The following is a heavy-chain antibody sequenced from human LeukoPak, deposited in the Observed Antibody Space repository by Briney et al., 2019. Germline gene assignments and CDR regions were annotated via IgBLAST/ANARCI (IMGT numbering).Heavy chain of an antibody. V-gene: IGHV3-21*01. CDR1: GFTFSSYS. D-gene: IGHD3-3*01. CDR2: ISSSSSYI. CDR3: ARGLTRGRAIFGVVRNWFDP. J-gene: IGHJ5*02. Sequence: KPGGSLRLSCAASGFTFSSYSMNWVRQAPGKGLEWVSSISSSSSYIYYADSVKGRFTISRDNAKNSLYLQMNSLRAEDTAVYYCARGLTRGRAIFGVVRNWFDPWGQGTLVTVSS.